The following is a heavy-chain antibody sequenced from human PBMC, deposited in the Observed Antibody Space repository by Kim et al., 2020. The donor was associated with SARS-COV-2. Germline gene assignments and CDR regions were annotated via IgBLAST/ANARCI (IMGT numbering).Heavy chain of an antibody. Sequence: SVKVSCKASGGTFSSYAISWVRQAPGQGLEWMGGIIPIFGTANYAQKFQGRVTITADESTSTAYMELSSLRSEDTAVYYCARDTGGSYTPYYYYYGMDVWGQGTTVTVSS. CDR3: ARDTGGSYTPYYYYYGMDV. CDR2: IIPIFGTA. CDR1: GGTFSSYA. J-gene: IGHJ6*02. V-gene: IGHV1-69*13. D-gene: IGHD1-26*01.